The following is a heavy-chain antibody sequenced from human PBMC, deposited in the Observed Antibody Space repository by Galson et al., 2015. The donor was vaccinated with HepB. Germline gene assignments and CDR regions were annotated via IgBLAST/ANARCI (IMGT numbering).Heavy chain of an antibody. D-gene: IGHD4-11*01. CDR1: GFTFSSYG. CDR3: AKDPFSDYSNYFRDVYYYYYGMDV. J-gene: IGHJ6*02. Sequence: SLRLSCAASGFTFSSYGMHWVRQAPGKGLEWVAVISYDGSNKYYADSVKGRFTISRDNSKNTLYLQMNSLRAEDTAVYYCAKDPFSDYSNYFRDVYYYYYGMDVWGQGTTVTVSS. CDR2: ISYDGSNK. V-gene: IGHV3-30*18.